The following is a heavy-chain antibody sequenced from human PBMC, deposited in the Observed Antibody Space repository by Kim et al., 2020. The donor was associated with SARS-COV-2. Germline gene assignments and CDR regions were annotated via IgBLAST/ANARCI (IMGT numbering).Heavy chain of an antibody. V-gene: IGHV4-61*07. CDR3: ARQDYGDYVEWFDP. Sequence: NPSLKSRVTISVDTSKNQFSLKLSSVTAADTAVYYCARQDYGDYVEWFDPWGQGTLVTVSS. J-gene: IGHJ5*02. D-gene: IGHD4-17*01.